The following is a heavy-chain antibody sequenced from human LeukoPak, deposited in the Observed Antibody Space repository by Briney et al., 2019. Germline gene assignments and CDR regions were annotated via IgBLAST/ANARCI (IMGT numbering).Heavy chain of an antibody. J-gene: IGHJ4*02. V-gene: IGHV1-2*02. CDR1: GYTFTGYY. CDR3: ARVLPYQLLFDY. CDR2: INPNSGGT. Sequence: ASVKVSCKASGYTFTGYYMHWVRQAPGQGLEWTGWINPNSGGTNYAQKFQGRVTMTRDTSISAAYMELSRLRSDDTAVYYCARVLPYQLLFDYWGQGTLVTVSS. D-gene: IGHD2-2*01.